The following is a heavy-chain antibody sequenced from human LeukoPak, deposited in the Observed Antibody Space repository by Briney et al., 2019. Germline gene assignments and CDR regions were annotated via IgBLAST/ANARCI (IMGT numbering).Heavy chain of an antibody. D-gene: IGHD1-26*01. CDR3: AGRGSGSYYYFDY. J-gene: IGHJ4*02. CDR2: IYYSGTT. V-gene: IGHV4-59*01. CDR1: GGSISTYY. Sequence: SETLSLTCTVSGGSISTYYWSWIRQPPGKGLEWIGYIYYSGTTNYNPSLKSRVSMSVDTSKNQFSLKLSSVTAADTAVYYCAGRGSGSYYYFDYWSQGTLVTASS.